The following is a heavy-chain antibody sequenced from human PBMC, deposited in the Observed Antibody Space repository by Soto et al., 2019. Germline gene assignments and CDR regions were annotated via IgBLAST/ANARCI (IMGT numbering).Heavy chain of an antibody. CDR3: ARGEGYDILTGYRDDNWFDP. V-gene: IGHV4-34*01. CDR1: GGSFSGYY. CDR2: INHSGST. J-gene: IGHJ5*02. D-gene: IGHD3-9*01. Sequence: SETLSLTCAVYGGSFSGYYWSWIRQPPGKGLEWIGEINHSGSTNYNPSLKSRVTISVNTSKNQFSLKLSSGTAADTAVYYCARGEGYDILTGYRDDNWFDPWGQGTLVTVSS.